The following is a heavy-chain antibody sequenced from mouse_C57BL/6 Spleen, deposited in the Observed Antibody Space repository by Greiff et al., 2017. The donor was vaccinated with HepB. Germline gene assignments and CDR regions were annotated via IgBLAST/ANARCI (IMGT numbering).Heavy chain of an antibody. CDR1: GYTFTSYG. CDR2: IYPRSGNT. J-gene: IGHJ3*01. CDR3: ARGPITTVVPFAY. V-gene: IGHV1-81*01. D-gene: IGHD1-1*01. Sequence: VQLQQSGAELARPGASVKLSCKASGYTFTSYGISWVKQRTGQGLEWIGEIYPRSGNTYYNEKFKGKATLTADKSSSTAYMELRSLTSEDSAVYFCARGPITTVVPFAYWGQGTLVTVSA.